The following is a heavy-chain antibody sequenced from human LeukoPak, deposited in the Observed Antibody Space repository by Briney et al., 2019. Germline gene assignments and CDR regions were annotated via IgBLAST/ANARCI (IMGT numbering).Heavy chain of an antibody. Sequence: PGGSLRLSCAASGFTFSSYWMHWVRQVPGKGLVWVSRIDSDGSRTTYADSVKGRFTISRDNAKNTLYLQMNSLRAEDTAVYYCARGLYSRSLYTKGYWGQGTLVTVSS. CDR1: GFTFSSYW. V-gene: IGHV3-74*01. D-gene: IGHD1-26*01. J-gene: IGHJ4*02. CDR2: IDSDGSRT. CDR3: ARGLYSRSLYTKGY.